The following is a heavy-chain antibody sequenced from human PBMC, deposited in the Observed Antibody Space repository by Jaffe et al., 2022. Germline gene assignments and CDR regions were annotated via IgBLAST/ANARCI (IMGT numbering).Heavy chain of an antibody. CDR2: ISGSGGST. CDR3: ARLRGGGVVGPPVY. J-gene: IGHJ4*02. V-gene: IGHV3-23*01. Sequence: EVQLLESGGGLVQPGGSLRLSCAASGFTFSSYAMSWVRQAPGKGLEWVSAISGSGGSTYYADSVKGRFTISRDNSKNTLYLQMNSLRAEDTAVYYCARLRGGGVVGPPVYWGQGTLVTVSS. D-gene: IGHD2-21*01. CDR1: GFTFSSYA.